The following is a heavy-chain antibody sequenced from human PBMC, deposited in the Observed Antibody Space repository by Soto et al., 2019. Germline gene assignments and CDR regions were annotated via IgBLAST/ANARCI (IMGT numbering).Heavy chain of an antibody. J-gene: IGHJ6*04. Sequence: GGSLRLSCAASGFTFSSYAMGWVRQAPGKGLEWVSAISGSGGSTYYADSVKGRFTISRDNSKNTLYLQMNSLRAEDTAVDYWAKAPPPLRFLECFNVGGKGPTVTVSS. D-gene: IGHD3-3*01. V-gene: IGHV3-23*01. CDR1: GFTFSSYA. CDR3: AKAPPPLRFLECFNV. CDR2: ISGSGGST.